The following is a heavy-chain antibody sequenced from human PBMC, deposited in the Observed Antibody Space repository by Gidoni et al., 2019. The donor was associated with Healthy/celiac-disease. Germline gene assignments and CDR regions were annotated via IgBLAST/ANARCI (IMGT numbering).Heavy chain of an antibody. CDR3: ARDLEIDIVVVPAAKDYYYYGMDV. CDR2: INPSGGST. J-gene: IGHJ6*02. V-gene: IGHV1-46*01. D-gene: IGHD2-2*01. Sequence: QVQLVQSGAEVKKPGASVKVSCKASGYTFTSYYMHWVRQAPGQGLEWMGIINPSGGSTSYAQKFQGRVTMTRDTSTSTVYMELSSLRSEDTAVYYCARDLEIDIVVVPAAKDYYYYGMDVWGQGTTVTVSS. CDR1: GYTFTSYY.